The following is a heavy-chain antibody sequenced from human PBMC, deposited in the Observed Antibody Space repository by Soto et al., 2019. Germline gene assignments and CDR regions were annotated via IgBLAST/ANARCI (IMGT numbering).Heavy chain of an antibody. J-gene: IGHJ6*02. CDR1: GFTFSSYS. D-gene: IGHD3-22*01. Sequence: EVQLVESGGGLVQPGGYLRLSCAASGFTFSSYSMNWVRQAPGKGLEWVSYISSSSSTIYYADSVKGRFTISRDNAKNSLYLQMNSLRDEDTAVYYCARKNTYYYDSSGRMDVWGQGTTVTVSS. V-gene: IGHV3-48*02. CDR2: ISSSSSTI. CDR3: ARKNTYYYDSSGRMDV.